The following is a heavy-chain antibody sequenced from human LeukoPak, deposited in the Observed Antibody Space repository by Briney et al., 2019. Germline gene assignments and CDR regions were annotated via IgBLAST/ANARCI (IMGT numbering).Heavy chain of an antibody. V-gene: IGHV4-59*08. D-gene: IGHD1-7*01. CDR2: IYYSGST. CDR3: ARGVTGTTSRRFDP. CDR1: GGSISSYY. Sequence: PSETLSLTCTVSGGSISSYYWSWIRQPPGKGLEWIGYIYYSGSTNYNPSLKSRVTISVDTSKNQFSLKLSSVTAADTAVYYCARGVTGTTSRRFDPWGQGTLVTVSS. J-gene: IGHJ5*02.